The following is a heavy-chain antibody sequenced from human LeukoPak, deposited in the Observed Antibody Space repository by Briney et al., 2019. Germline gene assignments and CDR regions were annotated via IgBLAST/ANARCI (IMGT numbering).Heavy chain of an antibody. D-gene: IGHD1-1*01. J-gene: IGHJ4*02. Sequence: GGSPRLSCAASGFTFSSYSMNWVRQAPGKGLEWVSSISSSSSYIYYADSVKGRFTISRDNAKNSLYLQMNSLRAEDTAVYYCARDQQRLFDYWGQGTLVTVSS. CDR3: ARDQQRLFDY. CDR2: ISSSSSYI. CDR1: GFTFSSYS. V-gene: IGHV3-21*01.